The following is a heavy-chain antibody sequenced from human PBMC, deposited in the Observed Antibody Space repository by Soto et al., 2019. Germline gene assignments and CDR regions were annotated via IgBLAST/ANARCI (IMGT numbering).Heavy chain of an antibody. CDR3: ARDLELYGSGYGAPAPRDY. Sequence: GASVKVSCKASGYTFTTYGISWVRQAPGQGLEWMGWINVYNGNTKYAQKLQGRVTMTTDTSTSTAYMELRSLRSDDTAVYYCARDLELYGSGYGAPAPRDYWAQGTLVTVSS. V-gene: IGHV1-18*01. CDR1: GYTFTTYG. J-gene: IGHJ4*02. D-gene: IGHD3-10*01. CDR2: INVYNGNT.